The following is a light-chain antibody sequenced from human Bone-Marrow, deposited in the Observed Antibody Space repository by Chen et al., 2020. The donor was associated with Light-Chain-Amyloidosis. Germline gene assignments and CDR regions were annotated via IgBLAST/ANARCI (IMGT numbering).Light chain of an antibody. CDR2: EVT. Sequence: QSALTQPASVSGSPGQSITISCTGTSSDIGDYDYVSWYQHHPDKAPQLIIYEVTYRPSGVSNRFSGSKSGNTASLTISGLQAEDEADYYCSSYTRTKSVLFGGGTKLTVL. V-gene: IGLV2-14*01. CDR3: SSYTRTKSVL. CDR1: SSDIGDYDY. J-gene: IGLJ2*01.